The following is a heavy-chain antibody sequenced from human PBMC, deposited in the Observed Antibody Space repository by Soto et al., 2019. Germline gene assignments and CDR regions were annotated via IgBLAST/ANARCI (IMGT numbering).Heavy chain of an antibody. Sequence: SETLSLTCTVSGGSISSYYWSWIRQPPGKGLEWIGYIYYSGSTNYNPSLKSRVTISVDTSKNQFSLKLSSVTAADTAVYYCARGWPEPAAMYFDYWGQGTLVTAPQ. CDR2: IYYSGST. D-gene: IGHD2-2*01. J-gene: IGHJ4*02. CDR1: GGSISSYY. V-gene: IGHV4-59*01. CDR3: ARGWPEPAAMYFDY.